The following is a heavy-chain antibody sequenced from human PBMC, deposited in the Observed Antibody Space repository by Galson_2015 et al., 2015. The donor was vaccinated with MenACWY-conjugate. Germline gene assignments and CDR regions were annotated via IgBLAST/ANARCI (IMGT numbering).Heavy chain of an antibody. CDR1: GFTFRNYW. CDR3: ARGYSVMHF. CDR2: IKKDGSEK. Sequence: SLRLSCAASGFTFRNYWMTWVRQAPGKGLEWVASIKKDGSEKYYVDSVKGRFTISRDNAKNSLYLEMNSLRVEDTAVYSCARGYSVMHFSGHGTAVTASS. V-gene: IGHV3-7*03. J-gene: IGHJ6*02.